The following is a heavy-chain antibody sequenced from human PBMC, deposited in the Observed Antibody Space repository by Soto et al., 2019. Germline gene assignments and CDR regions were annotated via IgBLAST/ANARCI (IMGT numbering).Heavy chain of an antibody. D-gene: IGHD3-9*01. Sequence: PGGSLRLSCAASGFTFSNSGMHWVRQAPGKGLEWVTAMSFDGSNKNYIDSVKGRFIISRDNSRSTLYLQMNSLRPEDTAVYYCAKDRGLEYFDWSLPSDSWGQATLVTVSS. CDR1: GFTFSNSG. CDR3: AKDRGLEYFDWSLPSDS. CDR2: MSFDGSNK. V-gene: IGHV3-30-3*02. J-gene: IGHJ5*01.